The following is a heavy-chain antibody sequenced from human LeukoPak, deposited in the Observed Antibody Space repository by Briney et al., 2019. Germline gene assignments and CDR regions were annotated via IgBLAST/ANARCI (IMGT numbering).Heavy chain of an antibody. V-gene: IGHV4-61*02. Sequence: SETLSLTCTVSGGSISSGSYYWSWIRQPAGKGLEWIGRIYTSGSTNYNPSLKSRVTISVDTSKNQFSLKLSSVTAADTAVYYCARGAYGDSDYWGQGTLVTVSS. D-gene: IGHD4-17*01. CDR1: GGSISSGSYY. J-gene: IGHJ4*02. CDR2: IYTSGST. CDR3: ARGAYGDSDY.